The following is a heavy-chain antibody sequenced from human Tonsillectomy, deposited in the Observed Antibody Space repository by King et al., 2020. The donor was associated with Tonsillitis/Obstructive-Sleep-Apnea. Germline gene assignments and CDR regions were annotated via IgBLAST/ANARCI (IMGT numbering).Heavy chain of an antibody. CDR2: ISSSSSYI. CDR1: GFTFSSYS. CDR3: ARGSGSSSSAFDI. Sequence: VQLVESGGGLVKPGGSLRLSCAASGFTFSSYSMNWVRQAPGKGLEWVSSISSSSSYIYYADSVKGRFTISRDNAKNSLYLQMNSLRAEDPAVYYCARGSGSSSSAFDIWGQGTMVTVSS. D-gene: IGHD6-13*01. J-gene: IGHJ3*02. V-gene: IGHV3-21*01.